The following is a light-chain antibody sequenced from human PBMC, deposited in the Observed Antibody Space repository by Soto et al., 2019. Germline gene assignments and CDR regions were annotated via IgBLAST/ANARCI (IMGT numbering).Light chain of an antibody. CDR2: DAS. Sequence: ELVLTQSPATLSLSPGEGATLSCRASQSVSSLLAWYQQKPGQAPRLLIYDASHRATGIPARFSGSGSGTDFTLTISSLEPEDFAVYYCQQRSSWPITFGQGTRLEIK. J-gene: IGKJ5*01. CDR3: QQRSSWPIT. V-gene: IGKV3-11*01. CDR1: QSVSSL.